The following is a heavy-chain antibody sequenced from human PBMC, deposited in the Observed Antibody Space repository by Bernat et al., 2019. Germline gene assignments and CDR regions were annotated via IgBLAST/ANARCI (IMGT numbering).Heavy chain of an antibody. D-gene: IGHD2-8*01. CDR1: GFTFSSYG. V-gene: IGHV3-30*18. Sequence: QVQLVESGGGVVQPGRSLRLSCAASGFTFSSYGMHWVRQAPGKGLEWVAVISYDGSNKYYADSVKGRFTISRDNSKNTLYLQMNSLRAEDTAVYYCAKVRVPWVFYYCGMDVWGQGTTVTVSS. CDR3: AKVRVPWVFYYCGMDV. CDR2: ISYDGSNK. J-gene: IGHJ6*02.